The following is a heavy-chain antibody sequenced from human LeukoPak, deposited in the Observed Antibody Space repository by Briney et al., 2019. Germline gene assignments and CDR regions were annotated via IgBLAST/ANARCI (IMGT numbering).Heavy chain of an antibody. V-gene: IGHV4-38-2*02. CDR3: AREEVAGTAGGIDY. Sequence: SETLSLTCTVFGGSISSYYWGWIRQPPGKGLEWIGSIYHSGSTYYNPSLKSRVTISVDTSKNQFSLKLSSVTAADTAVYYCAREEVAGTAGGIDYWGQGILVTVSS. CDR2: IYHSGST. CDR1: GGSISSYY. J-gene: IGHJ4*02. D-gene: IGHD6-19*01.